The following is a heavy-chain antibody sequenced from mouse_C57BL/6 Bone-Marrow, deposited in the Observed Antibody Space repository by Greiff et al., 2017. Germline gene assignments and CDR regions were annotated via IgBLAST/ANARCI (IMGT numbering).Heavy chain of an antibody. CDR3: ARRLLRWFAY. V-gene: IGHV5-6*02. D-gene: IGHD1-1*01. Sequence: EVKLEESGGDLVKPGGSLKLSCAASGFTFSSYGMSWVRQTPDKRLEWVATISSGGSYTYYPDSVKGRFTLSRDNAKNTLYLQMSSLKSDDTAMYYCARRLLRWFAYWGQGTLVTVSA. CDR1: GFTFSSYG. J-gene: IGHJ3*01. CDR2: ISSGGSYT.